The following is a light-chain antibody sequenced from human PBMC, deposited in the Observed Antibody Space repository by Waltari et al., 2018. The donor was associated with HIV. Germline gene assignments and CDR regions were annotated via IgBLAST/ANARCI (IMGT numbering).Light chain of an antibody. CDR2: DDS. Sequence: SFVLTQPPAVSAAPGQTAAVSCGGNNIVSKSFHWYQQKPGQAPVLVVHDDSDRPSGIPDRFFGTNSGNTATLTIRGVGVDDEADYYCQVWDGSIHPVFGSGTTVTVL. J-gene: IGLJ1*01. V-gene: IGLV3-21*02. CDR3: QVWDGSIHPV. CDR1: NIVSKS.